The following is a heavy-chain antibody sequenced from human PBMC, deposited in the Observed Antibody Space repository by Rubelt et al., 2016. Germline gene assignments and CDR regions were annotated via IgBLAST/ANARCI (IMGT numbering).Heavy chain of an antibody. Sequence: WLTCTVSGGSISSYYWSWIRQPPGKGLEWIGYIYYGGSTNYNPPLESRVTMSVDTSKNQFSLKLTSVTASDTAVYYCVRGGLGCGGDCGGAFDIWGQGTLVTVSS. CDR2: IYYGGST. D-gene: IGHD2-21*02. V-gene: IGHV4-59*01. J-gene: IGHJ3*02. CDR1: GGSISSYY. CDR3: VRGGLGCGGDCGGAFDI.